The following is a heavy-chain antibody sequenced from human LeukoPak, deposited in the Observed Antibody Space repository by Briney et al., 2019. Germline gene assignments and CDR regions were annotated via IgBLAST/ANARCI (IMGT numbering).Heavy chain of an antibody. CDR2: IYYSGST. V-gene: IGHV4-59*01. D-gene: IGHD6-13*01. CDR1: GGSISSYY. J-gene: IGHJ3*02. Sequence: SETLSLTCTVSGGSISSYYWSWIRQPPGKGLEWIGYIYYSGSTNYNPSLKSRVTISVDTSKNQFPLKLSSVTAADTAVYYCARVVISSWLGGLDAFDIWGQGTMVTVSS. CDR3: ARVVISSWLGGLDAFDI.